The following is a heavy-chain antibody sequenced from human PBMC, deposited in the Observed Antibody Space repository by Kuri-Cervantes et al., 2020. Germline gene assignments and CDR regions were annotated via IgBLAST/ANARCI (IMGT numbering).Heavy chain of an antibody. CDR1: GYTFTSYG. J-gene: IGHJ4*02. CDR2: ISAYNGNT. Sequence: ASVKVFCKASGYTFTSYGISWVRQAPGQGLEWMGWISAYNGNTNYAQKLQGRVTMTTDTSTSTAYMELRSLRSEDTAVYYCATPDPYYYDSSGSDVVRYWGQGTLVTVSS. D-gene: IGHD3-22*01. V-gene: IGHV1-18*01. CDR3: ATPDPYYYDSSGSDVVRY.